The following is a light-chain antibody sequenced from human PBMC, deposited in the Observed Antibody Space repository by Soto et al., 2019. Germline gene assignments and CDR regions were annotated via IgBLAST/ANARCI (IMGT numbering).Light chain of an antibody. J-gene: IGKJ4*01. Sequence: DIQMTQSPSTLSGSVGDRVTITCRASQTISSWLAWYQQKPGKAPELLIYAASTLQSGVPSRFSGSGSGTDFTLTISCLQSEDFATYYCQQYYSFPLTFGGGTKVEIK. CDR1: QTISSW. V-gene: IGKV1-5*01. CDR2: AAS. CDR3: QQYYSFPLT.